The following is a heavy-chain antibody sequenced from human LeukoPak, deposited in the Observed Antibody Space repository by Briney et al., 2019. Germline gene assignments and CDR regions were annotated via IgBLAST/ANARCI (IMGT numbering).Heavy chain of an antibody. D-gene: IGHD5-12*01. CDR1: GFTFSSYS. CDR3: ARSSSGYGTRFDY. CDR2: ISSSSSYI. J-gene: IGHJ4*02. Sequence: GGSLRLSCAASGFTFSSYSMNWVRQAPGKGLEWVSSISSSSSYIYYADSVKGRFTISRDNAKNSLYLQMNSLRAEDTAVYYCARSSSGYGTRFDYRGQGTLVTVSS. V-gene: IGHV3-21*01.